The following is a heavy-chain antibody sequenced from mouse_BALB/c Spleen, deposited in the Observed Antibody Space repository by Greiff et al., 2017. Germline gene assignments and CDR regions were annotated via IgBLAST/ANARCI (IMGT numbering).Heavy chain of an antibody. D-gene: IGHD2-14*01. J-gene: IGHJ3*01. V-gene: IGHV1S29*02. Sequence: EVKLMESGPELVKPGASVKISCKASGYTFTDYNMHWVKQSHGKSLEWIGYIYPYNGGTGYNQKFKSKATLTVDNSSSTAYMELRSLTSEDSAVYYCAKGYRYFFAYWGQGTLVTVSA. CDR1: GYTFTDYN. CDR2: IYPYNGGT. CDR3: AKGYRYFFAY.